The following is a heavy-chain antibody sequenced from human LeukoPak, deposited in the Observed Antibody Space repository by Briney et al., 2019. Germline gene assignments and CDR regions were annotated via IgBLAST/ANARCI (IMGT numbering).Heavy chain of an antibody. Sequence: AGVTVSFKCTVSIFTSYGISWVRQAPGQGLEWMGWISAYNGNTNNEQKLQGRVTMTTDTSTSTAYIELRRLRSDDTAVYYCARDRTFPTMATIDDAFATWGQGTMVTVSS. V-gene: IGHV1-18*01. CDR2: ISAYNGNT. D-gene: IGHD5-12*01. CDR1: VSIFTSYG. CDR3: ARDRTFPTMATIDDAFAT. J-gene: IGHJ3*02.